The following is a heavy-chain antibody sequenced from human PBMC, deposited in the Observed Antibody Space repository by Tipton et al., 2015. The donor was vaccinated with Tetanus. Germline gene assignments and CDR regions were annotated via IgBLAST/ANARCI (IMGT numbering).Heavy chain of an antibody. J-gene: IGHJ6*02. Sequence: FLRLSCAASGITFSSHALHWVRQAPGKGLEWVAVISNDGDNKFYADSVTGRFTISRDNSKNTLYLQMNSLRAEDTALYYCARDVEAGWYIRGMAVDYYGMDVWGQGTTVTVSS. CDR3: ARDVEAGWYIRGMAVDYYGMDV. CDR2: ISNDGDNK. CDR1: GITFSSHA. V-gene: IGHV3-30-3*01. D-gene: IGHD6-19*01.